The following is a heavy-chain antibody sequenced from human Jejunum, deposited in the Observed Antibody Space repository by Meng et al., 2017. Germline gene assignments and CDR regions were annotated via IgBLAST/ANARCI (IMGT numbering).Heavy chain of an antibody. Sequence: GESLKISCAASEFTFSSHSMSWVRQAPGKGLEWVSSITEGDGTAYYADSVKGRFTISRDNSKNTLYLQMNSLRAEDTAVYYCAKLIPNWGQGTVVTVSS. CDR2: ITEGDGTA. V-gene: IGHV3-23*01. CDR1: EFTFSSHS. D-gene: IGHD2-2*01. CDR3: AKLIPN. J-gene: IGHJ4*03.